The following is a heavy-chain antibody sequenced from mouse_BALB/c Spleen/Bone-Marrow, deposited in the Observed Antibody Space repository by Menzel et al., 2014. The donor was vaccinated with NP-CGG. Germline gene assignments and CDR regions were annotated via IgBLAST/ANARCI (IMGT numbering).Heavy chain of an antibody. Sequence: QVQLKQSGAELVRPGTSVKGSCKASGYAFTNYLIEWVKQRPGQGLEWIGVINPGSGGTNYNEKFKGKATLTADNSSNTAYMHLSSLTSDDSAVYFCARGGHGSYWGQGTTLTVSS. D-gene: IGHD2-2*01. CDR3: ARGGHGSY. J-gene: IGHJ2*01. CDR1: GYAFTNYL. V-gene: IGHV1-54*03. CDR2: INPGSGGT.